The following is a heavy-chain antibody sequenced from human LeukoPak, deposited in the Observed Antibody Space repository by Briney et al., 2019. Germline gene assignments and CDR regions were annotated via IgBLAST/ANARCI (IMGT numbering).Heavy chain of an antibody. CDR3: ARASDYYYYGMDV. V-gene: IGHV3-53*01. Sequence: GGSLRLSCAASGFTVSSNYMSWVRRAPGKGLEWVSVIYSGGSTYYADSVKGRFTISRDNSKNTLYLQLNSLRAEDTALYYCARASDYYYYGMDVWGQGTTVTVSS. J-gene: IGHJ6*02. D-gene: IGHD3-10*01. CDR2: IYSGGST. CDR1: GFTVSSNY.